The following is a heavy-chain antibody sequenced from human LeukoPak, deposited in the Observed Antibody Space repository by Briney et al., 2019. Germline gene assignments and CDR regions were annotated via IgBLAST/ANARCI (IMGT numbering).Heavy chain of an antibody. D-gene: IGHD4-11*01. CDR3: ARVTVTTPFYYYYYGMDV. Sequence: SETLSLTCTVSGGSISSYYWSWIRQPAGKGLEWIGRIYTSGSTNYNPSLKSRVTMSVDTSKNQFSLKLSSVTAADTAEYYCARVTVTTPFYYYYYGMDVWGQGTTVTVSS. V-gene: IGHV4-4*07. J-gene: IGHJ6*02. CDR1: GGSISSYY. CDR2: IYTSGST.